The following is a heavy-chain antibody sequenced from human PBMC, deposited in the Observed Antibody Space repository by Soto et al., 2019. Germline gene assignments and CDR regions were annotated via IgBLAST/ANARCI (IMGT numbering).Heavy chain of an antibody. CDR2: TYYRSKWYN. CDR3: ARDLTIFGVVHYYYYYGMDV. CDR1: GDSVSSNSAA. V-gene: IGHV6-1*01. Sequence: SQTLSLTCVISGDSVSSNSAAWNWIRQSPSRGLEWLGRTYYRSKWYNDYAVSVKSRITINPDTSKNQFSLQLNSVTPEDTAVYYCARDLTIFGVVHYYYYYGMDVWGQGTTVTVYS. J-gene: IGHJ6*02. D-gene: IGHD3-3*01.